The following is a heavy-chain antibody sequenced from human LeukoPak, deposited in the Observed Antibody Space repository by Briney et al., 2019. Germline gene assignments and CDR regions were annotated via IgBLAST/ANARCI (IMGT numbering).Heavy chain of an antibody. CDR2: IYHTGST. Sequence: SETLSLTCGVSGASIVSSNWWNWVRQPPGKGLEWIGEIYHTGSTHYGPSLKGRVTISVDKSKNQFSLKVTSVTAADTAVYYCVDRAAGGYHFDYWGQGTLVIVSS. CDR1: GASIVSSNW. J-gene: IGHJ4*02. CDR3: VDRAAGGYHFDY. D-gene: IGHD6-13*01. V-gene: IGHV4-4*02.